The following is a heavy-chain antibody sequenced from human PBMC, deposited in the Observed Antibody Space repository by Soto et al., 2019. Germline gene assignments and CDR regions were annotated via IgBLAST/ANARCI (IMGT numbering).Heavy chain of an antibody. CDR1: GGTFSSYA. V-gene: IGHV1-69*13. CDR3: ARNTARYSRYDLRYSYYYGMDV. J-gene: IGHJ6*02. CDR2: IIPIFGTA. D-gene: IGHD5-12*01. Sequence: GASVKVSCKASGGTFSSYAISWVRQAPGQGLEWMGGIIPIFGTANYAQKFQGRVTITAGESTSTAYMELSSLRSEDTAVYYCARNTARYSRYDLRYSYYYGMDVCGQGTTVTVSS.